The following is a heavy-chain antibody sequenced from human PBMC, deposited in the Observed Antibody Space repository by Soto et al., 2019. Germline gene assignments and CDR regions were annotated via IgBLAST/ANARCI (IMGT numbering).Heavy chain of an antibody. CDR3: ARVPDY. J-gene: IGHJ4*02. D-gene: IGHD2-2*01. V-gene: IGHV4-34*01. CDR1: GGSFXGQY. CDR2: INHSGSI. Sequence: PSETLSLTCAVYGGSFXGQYWSWIRQPPGKGLEWIGEINHSGSINYNPSLESRVTISEDTSKNQFSLKLSSVTAADTAVYYCARVPDYWGQGILVTVSS.